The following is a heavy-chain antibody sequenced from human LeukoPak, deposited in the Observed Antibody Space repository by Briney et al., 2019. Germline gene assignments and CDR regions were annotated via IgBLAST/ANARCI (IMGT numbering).Heavy chain of an antibody. CDR1: GYSFTGYC. V-gene: IGHV1-2*02. CDR2: ICPESGGT. D-gene: IGHD6-13*01. Sequence: ASVKVSCKASGYSFTGYCMHWVRQAPGQGLEWMGRICPESGGTNYAQKFQGRVTMTTDTTVSTAYMELSGLKSDDTAVYYCTSGLNSRSSSCWGQGTRVTVSS. J-gene: IGHJ4*02. CDR3: TSGLNSRSSSC.